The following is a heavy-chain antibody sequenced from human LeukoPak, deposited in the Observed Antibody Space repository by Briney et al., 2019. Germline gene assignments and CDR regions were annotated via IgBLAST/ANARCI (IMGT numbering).Heavy chain of an antibody. CDR3: ARARDCTNGVCYLDY. D-gene: IGHD2-8*01. Sequence: PSETVSLTCAVCGGSFSGYYWSWIRQPPGKGLEWIGEINHSGSTNYNPSLKSRVTISADTSKNQFSLKLSSVTAADTAVYYCARARDCTNGVCYLDYWGQGTLVTVSS. CDR2: INHSGST. V-gene: IGHV4-34*01. J-gene: IGHJ4*02. CDR1: GGSFSGYY.